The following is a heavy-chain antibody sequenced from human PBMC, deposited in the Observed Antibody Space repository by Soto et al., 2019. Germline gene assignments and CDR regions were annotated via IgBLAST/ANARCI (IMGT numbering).Heavy chain of an antibody. CDR1: GFTFSDYA. CDR2: ISYDGYNA. CDR3: ARDGGFSYGFDYYFDY. V-gene: IGHV3-30-3*01. Sequence: QVQLVESGGGVVQPGRSLRLSCAASGFTFSDYAIHWVRQAPSKGLEWVAVISYDGYNAYYADSVKGRFTISRDNSKNTLYLQMDSLRPEDTAVYYCARDGGFSYGFDYYFDYWGQGTLVTVSS. J-gene: IGHJ4*02. D-gene: IGHD5-18*01.